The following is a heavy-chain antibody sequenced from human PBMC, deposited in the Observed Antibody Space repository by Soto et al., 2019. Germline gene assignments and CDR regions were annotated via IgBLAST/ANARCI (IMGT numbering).Heavy chain of an antibody. J-gene: IGHJ4*02. Sequence: QVQLMQSGAEVKKPGASVKVSCKASGDTFTDYYIHWVRQAPGQGLEWMGTVNPSGGHTTYAQHFRGRVTITRDTSTSTLYMERTSLTSDDTAIYYCARGGHVVVVTAALDYWGQGTLVTVSS. CDR2: VNPSGGHT. CDR3: ARGGHVVVVTAALDY. D-gene: IGHD2-21*02. V-gene: IGHV1-46*01. CDR1: GDTFTDYY.